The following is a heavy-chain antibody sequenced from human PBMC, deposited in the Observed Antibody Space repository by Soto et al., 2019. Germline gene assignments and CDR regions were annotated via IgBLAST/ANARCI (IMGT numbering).Heavy chain of an antibody. CDR1: GYTFTSYY. Sequence: ASVKVSCKASGYTFTSYYMHWVRQAPGQGLEWMGKINPSGGSTSYAQKFQGRVTMTRDTSTSTVYMELSSLRSEDTAVYYCARGGRGIAVAGNHIVGATVYYYYGMDVWGQGTTVTVS. D-gene: IGHD1-26*01. J-gene: IGHJ6*02. CDR2: INPSGGST. V-gene: IGHV1-46*01. CDR3: ARGGRGIAVAGNHIVGATVYYYYGMDV.